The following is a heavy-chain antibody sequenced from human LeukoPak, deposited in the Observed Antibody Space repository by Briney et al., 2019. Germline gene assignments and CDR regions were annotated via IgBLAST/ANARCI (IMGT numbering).Heavy chain of an antibody. CDR1: GYTFAGHH. CDR3: ARAGHDSSGYSFRLDY. Sequence: ASVKVSCKTSGYTFAGHHIHWVRQAPGQGLERMGWINPSSGDTKYAQNFQDRVIMSRDTSISTAYMDLSRLSSDDTAIYYCARAGHDSSGYSFRLDYWGQGTLVTVSS. J-gene: IGHJ4*02. D-gene: IGHD3-22*01. V-gene: IGHV1-2*02. CDR2: INPSSGDT.